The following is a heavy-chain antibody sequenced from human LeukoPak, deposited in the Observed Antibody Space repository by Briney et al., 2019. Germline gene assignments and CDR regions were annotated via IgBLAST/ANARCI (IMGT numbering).Heavy chain of an antibody. CDR2: ISYDGSNK. Sequence: PGGSLRLSCAASGFTFSSYAMHWVRQAPDKGLEWVAVISYDGSNKYYADSVKGRFTISRDNFKNTLYLQMNSLRAEDTAVYYCARASITMVRGVIPYYFDYWGQGTLVTVSS. V-gene: IGHV3-30-3*01. J-gene: IGHJ4*02. CDR3: ARASITMVRGVIPYYFDY. D-gene: IGHD3-10*01. CDR1: GFTFSSYA.